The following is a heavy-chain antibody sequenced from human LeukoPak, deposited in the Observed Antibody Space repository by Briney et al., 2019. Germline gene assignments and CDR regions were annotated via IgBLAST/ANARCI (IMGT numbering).Heavy chain of an antibody. J-gene: IGHJ5*02. CDR1: GGSISSNLYY. CDR2: IFYSGKT. D-gene: IGHD4-17*01. V-gene: IGHV4-39*07. Sequence: SETLSLTCTVSGGSISSNLYYWGWIRQPPGKGLEWIGSIFYSGKTFYNPSLKSRVTVSVDTSMNQFSLELSSVTAADAAVYYCATDDNGDHNWFDPWGQGTLVTVSS. CDR3: ATDDNGDHNWFDP.